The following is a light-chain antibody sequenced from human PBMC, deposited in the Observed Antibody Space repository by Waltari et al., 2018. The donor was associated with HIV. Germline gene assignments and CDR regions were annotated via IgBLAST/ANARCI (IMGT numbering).Light chain of an antibody. CDR1: TSNIGRTP. J-gene: IGLJ2*01. Sequence: QSVLTQPPSASGPPEQRVTIPSSGTTSNIGRTPVLWFQQFPGTAPKVLIYGKNQRPSGVPDRFSGSKSGTSASLAISGLQSEDEADYYCASWDDSLNGPVFGGGTKLTVV. V-gene: IGLV1-44*01. CDR3: ASWDDSLNGPV. CDR2: GKN.